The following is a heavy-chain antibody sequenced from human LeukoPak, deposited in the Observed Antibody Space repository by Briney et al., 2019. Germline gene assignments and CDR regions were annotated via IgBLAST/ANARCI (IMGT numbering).Heavy chain of an antibody. CDR3: ARRGGYDYVWGSYRSKTVSYYMDV. J-gene: IGHJ6*03. CDR2: INWNGGST. V-gene: IGHV3-20*04. Sequence: GGSLRLSCAASGFTFDDYGMSWVRQAPGKGLEWVSGINWNGGSTGYADSVKGRFTISRDNAKNSLYLQMNSLRAEDTALYYCARRGGYDYVWGSYRSKTVSYYMDVWGKGTTVTVSS. CDR1: GFTFDDYG. D-gene: IGHD3-16*02.